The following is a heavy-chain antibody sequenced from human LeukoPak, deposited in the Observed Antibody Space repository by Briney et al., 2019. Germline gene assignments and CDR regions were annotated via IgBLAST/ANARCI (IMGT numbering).Heavy chain of an antibody. J-gene: IGHJ4*02. CDR1: GFIFRNYA. CDR3: AKWGDYDGLTGYSDC. Sequence: PGASLRLSCAASGFIFRNYAMSWVRQAPGKGLEWVSAITGSGGTSWYADSVKGHFTISRDNSMNTLYLQMNSLGADDTAVYYCAKWGDYDGLTGYSDCWGQGTLVTVSS. D-gene: IGHD3-9*01. V-gene: IGHV3-23*01. CDR2: ITGSGGTS.